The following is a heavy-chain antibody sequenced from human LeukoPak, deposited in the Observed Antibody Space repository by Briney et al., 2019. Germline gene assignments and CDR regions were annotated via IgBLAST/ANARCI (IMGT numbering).Heavy chain of an antibody. D-gene: IGHD6-6*01. CDR2: INPNSGGT. V-gene: IGHV1-2*02. CDR1: GYTFTGYY. CDR3: ARGPLRGLYSSSSYGDY. J-gene: IGHJ4*02. Sequence: ASVKVSCKASGYTFTGYYMHWVRQAPGQGLEWMGWINPNSGGTNYAQKLQGRVTMTSDTSTSTAYMELRSLRSDDTAVYYCARGPLRGLYSSSSYGDYWGQGTLVTVSS.